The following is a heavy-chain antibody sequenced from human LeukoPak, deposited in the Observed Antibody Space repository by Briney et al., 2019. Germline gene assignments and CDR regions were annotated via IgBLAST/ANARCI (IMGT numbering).Heavy chain of an antibody. J-gene: IGHJ4*01. V-gene: IGHV3-23*01. D-gene: IGHD2-2*01. Sequence: GGSMRLSCAASGFTFSSYAISWVRQPPGKGLEWVSTISGSVSSTYSGGSTYYADSVKGRFTISRDNSKNTLYLQMNSLRAEDTAIYYCAKDPWDCSSTSCPDYWGHGTLVTVSS. CDR3: AKDPWDCSSTSCPDY. CDR1: GFTFSSYA. CDR2: ISGSVSSTYSGGST.